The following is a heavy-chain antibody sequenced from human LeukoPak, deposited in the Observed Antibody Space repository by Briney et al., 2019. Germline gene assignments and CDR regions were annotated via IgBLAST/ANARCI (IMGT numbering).Heavy chain of an antibody. D-gene: IGHD6-6*01. CDR1: GFTFSSYW. CDR3: ARVGPGEQLVLDY. V-gene: IGHV3-21*01. CDR2: ISSSSSYI. Sequence: GGSLRLSCAASGFTFSSYWMSWVRQAPGKGLEWVSSISSSSSYIYYADSVKGRFTISRDNAKNSLYLQMNSLRAEDTAVYYCARVGPGEQLVLDYWGQGTLVTVSS. J-gene: IGHJ4*02.